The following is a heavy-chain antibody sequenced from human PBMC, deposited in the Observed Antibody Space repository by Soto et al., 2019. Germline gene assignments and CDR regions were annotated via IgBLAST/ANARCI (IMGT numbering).Heavy chain of an antibody. J-gene: IGHJ6*02. Sequence: QVQLVESGGGVVQPGRSLRLSCAASGFTFSSYGMHWVRQAPGKGLEWVAVIWYDGSNKYYADSVKGRFTISRDNSKNTLYLQMNSLRGEDTAVYYCARDRRVAWPGAGPVIDYGMDVWGQGTTVTVSS. CDR1: GFTFSSYG. CDR2: IWYDGSNK. CDR3: ARDRRVAWPGAGPVIDYGMDV. V-gene: IGHV3-33*01. D-gene: IGHD1-26*01.